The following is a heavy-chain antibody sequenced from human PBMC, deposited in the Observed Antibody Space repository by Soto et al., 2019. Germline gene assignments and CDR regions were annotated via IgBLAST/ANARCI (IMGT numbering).Heavy chain of an antibody. CDR2: IYATGDT. CDR1: GASLSRYY. D-gene: IGHD1-26*01. J-gene: IGHJ5*02. Sequence: PSETLSLTCNVSGASLSRYYWSWIRQPPGEGLEWIGRIYATGDTDYNPSLKSRISMSVDMSKKQFSLTLRSVTAADTAIYYCVRDGTKNLRDRFEPWGRGILVTVSS. V-gene: IGHV4-4*07. CDR3: VRDGTKNLRDRFEP.